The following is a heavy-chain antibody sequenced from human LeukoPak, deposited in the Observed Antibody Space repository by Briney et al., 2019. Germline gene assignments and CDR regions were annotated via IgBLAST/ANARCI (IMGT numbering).Heavy chain of an antibody. D-gene: IGHD2-15*01. V-gene: IGHV1-2*02. CDR3: ARTHRLSVGWYFDL. CDR1: GYTSTGYY. CDR2: INPNSGGT. J-gene: IGHJ2*01. Sequence: ASVKVSCKASGYTSTGYYMHWVRQAPGQGLEWMGWINPNSGGTNYAQKFQGRVTMTRDTSISTAYMELSRLRSDDTAVYYCARTHRLSVGWYFDLWGRGTQVTVSS.